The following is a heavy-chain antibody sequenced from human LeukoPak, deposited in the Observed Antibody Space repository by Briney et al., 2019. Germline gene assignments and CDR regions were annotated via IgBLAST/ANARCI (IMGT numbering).Heavy chain of an antibody. D-gene: IGHD6-19*01. CDR1: GFTFSSYS. Sequence: GGSLRLSCAASGFTFSSYSMNWVRQAPGKGLEWVSSISSSSSYIYYADSVKGRFTISRDNAKNSLYLQMNSLRAEDTAVYYCARDVRGDSSGWGPDCWGQGTLVTVSS. J-gene: IGHJ4*02. CDR3: ARDVRGDSSGWGPDC. CDR2: ISSSSSYI. V-gene: IGHV3-21*01.